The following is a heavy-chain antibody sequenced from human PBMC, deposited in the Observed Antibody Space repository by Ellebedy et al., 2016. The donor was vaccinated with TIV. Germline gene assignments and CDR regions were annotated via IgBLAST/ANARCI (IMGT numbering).Heavy chain of an antibody. D-gene: IGHD4-23*01. CDR2: IYSGGST. CDR3: ARVLLRRELDY. Sequence: PGGSLRLSCAASGFTVSSNYMSWVRQAPGKGLEWVSVIYSGGSTYYADSVKGRFTISRDNSKNTLYLQMNSLRAEDTAVYYCARVLLRRELDYWGQGTLVTVSS. V-gene: IGHV3-66*01. J-gene: IGHJ4*02. CDR1: GFTVSSNY.